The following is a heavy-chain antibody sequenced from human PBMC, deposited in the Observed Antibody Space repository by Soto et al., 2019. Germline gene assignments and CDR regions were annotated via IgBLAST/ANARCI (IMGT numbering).Heavy chain of an antibody. CDR3: AKARLRRIAVAVH. J-gene: IGHJ4*02. D-gene: IGHD6-19*01. CDR1: GFTFSSYA. Sequence: GGSLILSCAASGFTFSSYAMSWVRQAPGKGLEWVPAISGSGGSTYYADSVKGRFTISRDNSKNTLYLQMNSLRAEDTAVYYCAKARLRRIAVAVHWGQGTLVTVSS. CDR2: ISGSGGST. V-gene: IGHV3-23*01.